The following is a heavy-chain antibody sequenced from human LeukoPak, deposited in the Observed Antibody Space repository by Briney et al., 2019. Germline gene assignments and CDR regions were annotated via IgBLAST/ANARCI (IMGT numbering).Heavy chain of an antibody. CDR3: AHRKYGDSIFDF. CDR2: IFWDDDT. CDR1: GFSLSASGEG. J-gene: IGHJ4*02. V-gene: IGHV2-5*02. Sequence: SGPTLVKPTQTLTLTCTFSGFSLSASGEGVGWIRQPPGKALEWLALIFWDDDTRYRPPLKTRLTITKDTSKNQVVLTMTNVDRVDTGTYFCAHRKYGDSIFDFWGQGTLVSVSS. D-gene: IGHD4-17*01.